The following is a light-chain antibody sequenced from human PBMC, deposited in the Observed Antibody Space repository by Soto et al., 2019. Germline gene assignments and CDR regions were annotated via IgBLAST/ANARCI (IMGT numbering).Light chain of an antibody. CDR1: QSISSY. J-gene: IGKJ5*01. CDR2: TGS. Sequence: DIQMTQSPSSLSASVGDTFTITCRASQSISSYLNWYQQKPGKAPKLLIYTGSSLQSGVPSRFSGSGSGTDFTLTINSLQPEDFATYYCQQAASFPITFGQGTRLEI. CDR3: QQAASFPIT. V-gene: IGKV1-39*01.